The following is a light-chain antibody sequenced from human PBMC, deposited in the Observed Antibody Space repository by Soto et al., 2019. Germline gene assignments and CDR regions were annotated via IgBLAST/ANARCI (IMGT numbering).Light chain of an antibody. V-gene: IGKV1-27*01. Sequence: DIQMTQSPSSLSASVGDRVTITCRASQGISNYLAWYQQKPGKVPKLLIYAASTLQSGVPSRFSGSGSGTDFTLTISSLQPEDVATYYRQKYNSAPQFGQGTKVDIK. J-gene: IGKJ1*01. CDR3: QKYNSAPQ. CDR1: QGISNY. CDR2: AAS.